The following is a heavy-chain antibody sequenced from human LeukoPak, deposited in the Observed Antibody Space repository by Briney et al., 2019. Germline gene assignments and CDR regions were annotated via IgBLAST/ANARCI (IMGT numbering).Heavy chain of an antibody. CDR1: GYSFTNYW. CDR3: ARRGEDYYFDY. CDR2: IYPGDSDT. D-gene: IGHD3-10*01. J-gene: IGHJ4*02. Sequence: GESLKISCKGSGYSFTNYWIGWVRQMPGKGLEWMGIIYPGDSDTRYSPSFQGQVTISADKSINTAYLQWSSLEASDTAMYYCARRGEDYYFDYWGQGILVTVSS. V-gene: IGHV5-51*01.